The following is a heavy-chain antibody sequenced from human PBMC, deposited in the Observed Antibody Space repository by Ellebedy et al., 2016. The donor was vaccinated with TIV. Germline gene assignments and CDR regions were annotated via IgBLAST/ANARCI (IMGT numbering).Heavy chain of an antibody. V-gene: IGHV1-3*01. D-gene: IGHD6-19*01. CDR3: AKTGAGPPGNWFDS. Sequence: AASVQVSCKASGYTFTNYGIHWVRQAPGQRLEWMGWIKPGDGNTKYSQNFQARVTITRDTSASTAYMDLSSLTSEDTAVYYCAKTGAGPPGNWFDSWGQGTLVTVSS. CDR1: GYTFTNYG. J-gene: IGHJ5*01. CDR2: IKPGDGNT.